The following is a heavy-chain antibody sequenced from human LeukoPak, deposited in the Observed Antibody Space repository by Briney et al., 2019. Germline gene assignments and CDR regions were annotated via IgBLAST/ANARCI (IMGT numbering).Heavy chain of an antibody. V-gene: IGHV4-61*08. CDR1: GGSISSGDYY. J-gene: IGHJ5*02. CDR2: IYYSGST. Sequence: ETLSLTCTVSGGSISSGDYYWIWIRQPPGKGPEWIGYIYYSGSTNYNPSLKSRVTISVDTSKNQFSLKLSSVTAADTAVYYCARDRYWFDPWGQGTLVTVSS. CDR3: ARDRYWFDP.